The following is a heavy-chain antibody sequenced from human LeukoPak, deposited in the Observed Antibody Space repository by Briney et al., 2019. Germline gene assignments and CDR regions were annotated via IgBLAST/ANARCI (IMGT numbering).Heavy chain of an antibody. J-gene: IGHJ6*03. V-gene: IGHV1-2*06. CDR1: GYTFTGYY. CDR3: ARPYAGRTGGPGYYYHMDV. D-gene: IGHD7-27*01. CDR2: INPNSGGT. Sequence: GASVKVSCKASGYTFTGYYMHWVRQAPGQGLEWMGRINPNSGGTNYAQKFQGRVTMTRDTSISTAYTELSRLRSDDTAVYYCARPYAGRTGGPGYYYHMDVWGKGTTVTVSS.